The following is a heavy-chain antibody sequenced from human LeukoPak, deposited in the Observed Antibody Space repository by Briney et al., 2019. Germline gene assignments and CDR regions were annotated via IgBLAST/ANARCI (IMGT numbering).Heavy chain of an antibody. CDR1: GFTFSTYA. Sequence: GGSLRLSCAASGFTFSTYAITWVCQGPGKGLEWVSAIRPDGDRTYYANSVRGRFTISRDNSKDTVYLQINGLRVEDTAVYYCAREQSGTRGWYTVDYWGQGTLVTVSS. D-gene: IGHD6-19*01. V-gene: IGHV3-23*01. CDR3: AREQSGTRGWYTVDY. CDR2: IRPDGDRT. J-gene: IGHJ4*02.